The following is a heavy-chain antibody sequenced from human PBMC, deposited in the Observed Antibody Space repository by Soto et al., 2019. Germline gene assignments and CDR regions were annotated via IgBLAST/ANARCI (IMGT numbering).Heavy chain of an antibody. CDR3: AKVFYYYDSSGYYYFDY. CDR2: ISGSGSTI. V-gene: IGHV3-23*01. Sequence: GSLLLACSASGFTFSSYAVSWVRQAAGKGPEWISSISGSGSTIYYADSVKGRFTISRDNSKNTLYLQMSSLRAEDTAVYYCAKVFYYYDSSGYYYFDYWGQGTLVTVYS. CDR1: GFTFSSYA. J-gene: IGHJ4*02. D-gene: IGHD3-22*01.